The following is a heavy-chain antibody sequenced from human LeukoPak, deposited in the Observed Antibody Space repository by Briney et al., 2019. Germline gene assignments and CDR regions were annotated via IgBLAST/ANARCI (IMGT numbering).Heavy chain of an antibody. D-gene: IGHD5-18*01. CDR3: TRDDNYGADFDY. V-gene: IGHV3-73*01. CDR1: GFDFSGSA. J-gene: IGHJ4*02. CDR2: IRSKVNSYAT. Sequence: GGSLKLSCAASGFDFSGSAIHWVRQASGKGLEWVGHIRSKVNSYATAYSASVRGRFTISRDDSKTTAYLLMNSLKTEDTAIYYCTRDDNYGADFDYWGQGTLVTVSS.